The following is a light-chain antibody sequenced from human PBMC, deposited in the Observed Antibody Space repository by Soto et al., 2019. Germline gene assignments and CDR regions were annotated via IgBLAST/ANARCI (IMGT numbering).Light chain of an antibody. J-gene: IGKJ4*01. Sequence: EIIMTQSPATLSASPGEGATLSCRASQGIGDNLAWYQHKPGQTTRLLIYDTSTRATGVPARFIGSRSGTAFTLTISSLQSEDFAVYDCQRYNNWPLPCGGGTNVENK. CDR2: DTS. CDR1: QGIGDN. CDR3: QRYNNWPLP. V-gene: IGKV3-15*01.